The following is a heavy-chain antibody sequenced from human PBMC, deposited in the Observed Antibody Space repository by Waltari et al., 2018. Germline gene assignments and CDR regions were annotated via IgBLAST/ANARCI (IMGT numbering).Heavy chain of an antibody. CDR3: AKTSGGDYYYYYYMDV. D-gene: IGHD3-10*01. V-gene: IGHV3-23*04. Sequence: EVQLVESGGGLVQPGGSLRLSCAASGFTFSSYWMSWVRQAPGKGLEWVSAISGSGGSTYYADSVKGRFTISRDNSKNTLYLQMNSLRAEDTAVYYCAKTSGGDYYYYYYMDVWGKGTTVTVSS. CDR2: ISGSGGST. CDR1: GFTFSSYW. J-gene: IGHJ6*03.